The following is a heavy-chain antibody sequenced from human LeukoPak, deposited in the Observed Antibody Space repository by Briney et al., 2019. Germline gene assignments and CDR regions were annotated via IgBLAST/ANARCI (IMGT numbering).Heavy chain of an antibody. V-gene: IGHV5-51*01. J-gene: IGHJ6*02. CDR3: ARHGSHNCHARCYYNGMDV. CDR1: GYSFSTYW. Sequence: GKALKISCKAPGYSFSTYWIGWVRQIPGQGLGWIGIIYPGDSDTRYSPPFQGQVTISADKSISTAYLQWSSLKASDTAMYYCARHGSHNCHARCYYNGMDVWGQGTTVTVSS. CDR2: IYPGDSDT. D-gene: IGHD2-2*01.